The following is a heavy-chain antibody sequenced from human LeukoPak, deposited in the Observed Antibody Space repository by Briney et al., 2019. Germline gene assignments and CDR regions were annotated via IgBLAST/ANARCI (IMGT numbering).Heavy chain of an antibody. CDR2: ISYDGSNK. J-gene: IGHJ4*02. D-gene: IGHD4-17*01. V-gene: IGHV3-30*18. Sequence: AGGSLRLSCAASGFTFSSYGMHWVRQAPGKGLEWVAVISYDGSNKYHADSVKGRFTISRDNSKNTLYLQMNSLRAEDTAVYYCAKDYGEVGYFDYWGQGTLVTVSS. CDR1: GFTFSSYG. CDR3: AKDYGEVGYFDY.